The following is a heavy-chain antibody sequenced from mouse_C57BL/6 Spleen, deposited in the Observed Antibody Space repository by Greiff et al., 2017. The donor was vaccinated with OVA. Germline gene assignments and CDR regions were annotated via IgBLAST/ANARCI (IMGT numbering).Heavy chain of an antibody. CDR2: IYPENGDT. Sequence: VQLQQSGAELVRPGASVKLSCTASGFNITDDYMHWVKQRPEQGLAWIGWIYPENGDTDYDSKFQGKATLTADTSSNTAYLQLSSLTSEDTAVYYCTRGLRRETGVAYWGQGTLVTVSA. D-gene: IGHD2-4*01. J-gene: IGHJ3*01. CDR3: TRGLRRETGVAY. V-gene: IGHV14-4*01. CDR1: GFNITDDY.